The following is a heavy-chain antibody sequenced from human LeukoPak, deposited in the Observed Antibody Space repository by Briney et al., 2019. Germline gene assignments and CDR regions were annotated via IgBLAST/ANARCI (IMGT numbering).Heavy chain of an antibody. CDR1: GFTFSGSA. Sequence: GGSLRLSCAASGFTFSGSAMHWVRQASGKGLEWVGRIRSKANSYATAYAASVKGRFTISRDDSKNTAYLQMNSLKTEDTAVYYCIATSGILLYYFDYWGQGTLVTVSS. V-gene: IGHV3-73*01. J-gene: IGHJ4*02. CDR2: IRSKANSYAT. D-gene: IGHD3-10*01. CDR3: IATSGILLYYFDY.